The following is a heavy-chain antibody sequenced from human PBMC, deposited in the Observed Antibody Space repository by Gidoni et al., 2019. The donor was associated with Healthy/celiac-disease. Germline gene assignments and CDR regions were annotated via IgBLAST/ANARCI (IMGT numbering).Heavy chain of an antibody. D-gene: IGHD3-22*01. CDR1: GFTFSSDW. CDR3: ARDPASRPGWLLLRAGMDV. J-gene: IGHJ6*02. CDR2: IKQDGSEK. V-gene: IGHV3-7*01. Sequence: EVQLVESGGGLVQPGGSLRLSCAASGFTFSSDWMSWVRQAPGKGLEWVANIKQDGSEKYYVDSVKGRVTISRDNAKNSLYLQMNSLRAEDTAVYYCARDPASRPGWLLLRAGMDVWGQGTTVTVSS.